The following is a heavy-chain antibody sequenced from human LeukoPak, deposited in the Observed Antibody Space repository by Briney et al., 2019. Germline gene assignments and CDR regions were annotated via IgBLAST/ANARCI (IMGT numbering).Heavy chain of an antibody. CDR2: INTNTGNP. CDR3: ARSYYYEQYYFDY. J-gene: IGHJ4*02. Sequence: ASVKVSCKVSGYTLTELSMHWVRQAPGKGLEWMGWINTNTGNPTYAQGFTGRFVFSLDTSVSTAYLQISSLKAEDTAVYYCARSYYYEQYYFDYWGQGTLVTVSS. D-gene: IGHD3-22*01. V-gene: IGHV7-4-1*02. CDR1: GYTLTELS.